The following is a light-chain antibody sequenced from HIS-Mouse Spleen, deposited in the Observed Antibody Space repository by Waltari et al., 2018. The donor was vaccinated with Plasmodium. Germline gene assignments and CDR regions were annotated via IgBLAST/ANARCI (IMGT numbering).Light chain of an antibody. Sequence: QLVLTQSPSASASLGASVKLTCTLSSRHSSYALAWHQQQPEKGPRYLMKLNSDGSHSKGDGIPDRFSGSSSGAERYLTISSLQSEDEADYYCQTWGTGMGVFGGGTKLTVL. J-gene: IGLJ2*01. CDR1: SRHSSYA. V-gene: IGLV4-69*01. CDR2: LNSDGSH. CDR3: QTWGTGMGV.